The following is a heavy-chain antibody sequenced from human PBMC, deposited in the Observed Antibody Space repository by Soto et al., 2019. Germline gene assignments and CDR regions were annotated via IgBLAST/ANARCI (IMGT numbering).Heavy chain of an antibody. Sequence: SETLSLTCIVSGESISSSSYYWGWIRQPPGKGLEWIGSIYHSGRTYYNPSLKSRVSISIDTSKNKFSLKLSSVTAADTALYYCARQRTTVVTQAYFDYWGQGALVTVSS. J-gene: IGHJ4*02. CDR3: ARQRTTVVTQAYFDY. CDR2: IYHSGRT. V-gene: IGHV4-39*01. D-gene: IGHD2-21*02. CDR1: GESISSSSYY.